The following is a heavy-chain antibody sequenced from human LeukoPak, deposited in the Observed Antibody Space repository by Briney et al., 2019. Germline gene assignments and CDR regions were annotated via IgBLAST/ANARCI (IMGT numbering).Heavy chain of an antibody. CDR3: AKEGLQPRKFDY. CDR1: GFTFSSYA. J-gene: IGHJ4*02. Sequence: GGSLRLSCAASGFTFSSYAMSWVRQAPGKGLEWVSAISGSGSSSYYADSVKGRFTISRDNSKNTLYLQMNSLRAEDTAVYYCAKEGLQPRKFDYWGQGTLVTVSS. D-gene: IGHD5-18*01. CDR2: ISGSGSSS. V-gene: IGHV3-23*01.